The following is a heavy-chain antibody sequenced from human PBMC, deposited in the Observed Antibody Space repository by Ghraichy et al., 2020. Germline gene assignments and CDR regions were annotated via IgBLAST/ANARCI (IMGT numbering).Heavy chain of an antibody. D-gene: IGHD5-18*01. Sequence: GESLNISCAASGFTFSSYGMHWVRQAPGKGLEWVAVISYDGSNKYYADSVKGRFTISRDNSKNTLYLQMNSLRAEDTAVYYCAKELWEGYSYGPSYYYYYYYMDVWGKGTTVTVSS. J-gene: IGHJ6*03. CDR1: GFTFSSYG. CDR2: ISYDGSNK. CDR3: AKELWEGYSYGPSYYYYYYYMDV. V-gene: IGHV3-30*18.